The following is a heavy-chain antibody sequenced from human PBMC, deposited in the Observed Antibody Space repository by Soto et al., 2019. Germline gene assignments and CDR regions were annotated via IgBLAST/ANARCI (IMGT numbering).Heavy chain of an antibody. Sequence: GGSLRLSCAASGFTFSSYGMHWVRQVPGKGLEWVAVIWYDGSNKYYADSVKGRFTISRDNSKNTLYLQMNSLRAEDTAVYYCARDGDSSSWFYYYYYGMDVWGQGTTVTVSS. D-gene: IGHD6-13*01. CDR2: IWYDGSNK. CDR1: GFTFSSYG. V-gene: IGHV3-33*01. J-gene: IGHJ6*02. CDR3: ARDGDSSSWFYYYYYGMDV.